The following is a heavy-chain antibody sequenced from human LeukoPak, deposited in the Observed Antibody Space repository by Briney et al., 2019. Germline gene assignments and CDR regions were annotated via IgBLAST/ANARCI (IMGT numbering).Heavy chain of an antibody. D-gene: IGHD2-15*01. CDR3: GKGSLAVPATPLDF. J-gene: IGHJ4*02. CDR2: ISSRSTTI. CDR1: GFDFSNSF. Sequence: PGGSLRLSCTASGFDFSNSFMTWVRQAPGKGLEWISYISSRSTTIYYADSVKGRFTISRDNGKSTVYLQMNNLRVDDTAVFYCGKGSLAVPATPLDFWGQGTLVTVSS. V-gene: IGHV3-11*01.